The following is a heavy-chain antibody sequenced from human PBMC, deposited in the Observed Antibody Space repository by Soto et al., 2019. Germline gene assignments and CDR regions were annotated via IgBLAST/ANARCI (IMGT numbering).Heavy chain of an antibody. CDR2: IIPILGIA. CDR1: GGSFSSYT. Sequence: GASVKVSCKASGGSFSSYTISWVRQAPGQGLEWMGRIIPILGIANYAQKFQGRVTITADKSTSTAYMELSSLRSEDTAVYYCARENDKKGYYYDSSGYYGYWGQGALVTVSS. J-gene: IGHJ4*02. V-gene: IGHV1-69*04. D-gene: IGHD3-22*01. CDR3: ARENDKKGYYYDSSGYYGY.